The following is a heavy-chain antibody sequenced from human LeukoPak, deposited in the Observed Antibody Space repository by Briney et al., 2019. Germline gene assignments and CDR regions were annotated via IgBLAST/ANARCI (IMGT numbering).Heavy chain of an antibody. D-gene: IGHD3-10*01. CDR1: GYSFTAYY. Sequence: ASVKVSCKASGYSFTAYYMHWVRQAPGQGLEWMGWINPNSGGTNYAQKFQGRVTMTRDTSITTAYMEMSRLRSDDTALYYCARVGRYGSGSYSVDNWFDPWGQGTLVTVSS. J-gene: IGHJ5*02. CDR2: INPNSGGT. CDR3: ARVGRYGSGSYSVDNWFDP. V-gene: IGHV1-2*02.